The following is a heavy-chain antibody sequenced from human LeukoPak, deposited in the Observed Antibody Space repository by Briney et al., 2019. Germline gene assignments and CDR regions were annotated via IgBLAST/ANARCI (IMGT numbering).Heavy chain of an antibody. J-gene: IGHJ6*03. D-gene: IGHD3-10*01. Sequence: GGSLRLSCTASGFTFGDYAMSWVRQAPGKGLEWVGFIRSKAYGGTTEYAASVKGRFTISRDDSKSIAYLQMNSLKTEDTAVYYCTRDGNMVRGIYYYYYYYMDVWGKGTTVTISS. V-gene: IGHV3-49*04. CDR1: GFTFGDYA. CDR3: TRDGNMVRGIYYYYYYYMDV. CDR2: IRSKAYGGTT.